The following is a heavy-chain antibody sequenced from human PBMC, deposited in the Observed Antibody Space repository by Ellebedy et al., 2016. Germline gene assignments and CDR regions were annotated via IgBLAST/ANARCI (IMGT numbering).Heavy chain of an antibody. CDR3: ARGGYSYGSGDFDY. D-gene: IGHD5-18*01. Sequence: ASVKVSCKASGYTFTSYGISWVRQAPGQGLEWMGWMNPNSGNTGYAQKFQGRVTMTRNTSISTAYMELSSLRSVDTAVYYCARGGYSYGSGDFDYWGQGTLVTVSS. V-gene: IGHV1-8*02. CDR2: MNPNSGNT. J-gene: IGHJ4*02. CDR1: GYTFTSYG.